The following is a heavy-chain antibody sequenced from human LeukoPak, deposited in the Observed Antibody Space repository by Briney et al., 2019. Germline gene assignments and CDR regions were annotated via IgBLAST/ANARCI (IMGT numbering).Heavy chain of an antibody. V-gene: IGHV1-69*06. CDR2: IIPIFGTA. Sequence: SVKVSCKASGGTFSSYAISWVRQAPGQGLEWMGGIIPIFGTANYAQKFQGRVTITADKSTSTAYMELSSLRSEDTAVYYCARGRGSGSYYDDAFDIWGRGTMVTVSS. CDR1: GGTFSSYA. CDR3: ARGRGSGSYYDDAFDI. D-gene: IGHD3-10*01. J-gene: IGHJ3*02.